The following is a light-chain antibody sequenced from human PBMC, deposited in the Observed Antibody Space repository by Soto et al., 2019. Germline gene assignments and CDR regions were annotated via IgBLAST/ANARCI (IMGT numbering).Light chain of an antibody. V-gene: IGKV3-20*01. J-gene: IGKJ1*01. CDR3: QQYGSSPRT. Sequence: EIVLTQSPGTLSLSPGERATLSYRASQSVSSSYLAWYQQKPGQAPRLLIYGASSRATGIPDRFSGSGSGTDFTLTISRLEPEEFAVYYCQQYGSSPRTFGQGTKVEIK. CDR1: QSVSSSY. CDR2: GAS.